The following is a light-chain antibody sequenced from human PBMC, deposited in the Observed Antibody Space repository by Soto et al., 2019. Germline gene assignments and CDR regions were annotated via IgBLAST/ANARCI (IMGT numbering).Light chain of an antibody. CDR2: VAS. Sequence: DIQMTQSPSSLSASVGDRVTITCRASQNINNYLNWYQQKPGTAPKLMIYVASSLQSGVPSRFSGRRFETDVTLTISRLQPEDFATYYCQQRYSTPPLTFGGGTKVEMK. CDR1: QNINNY. CDR3: QQRYSTPPLT. V-gene: IGKV1-39*01. J-gene: IGKJ4*01.